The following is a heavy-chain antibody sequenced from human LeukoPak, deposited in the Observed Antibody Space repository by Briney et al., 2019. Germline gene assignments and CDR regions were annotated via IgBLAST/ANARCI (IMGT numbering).Heavy chain of an antibody. Sequence: PSETLSLTCTVSGGSISSGGYYWSRIRQHPGKGLEWIGYIYYSGSTYYNPSLKSRVTISVDTSKNQFSLKLSSVTAADTAVYYCASARTHGDDDQRFDYWGQGTLVTVSS. D-gene: IGHD1-1*01. V-gene: IGHV4-31*03. CDR3: ASARTHGDDDQRFDY. J-gene: IGHJ4*02. CDR2: IYYSGST. CDR1: GGSISSGGYY.